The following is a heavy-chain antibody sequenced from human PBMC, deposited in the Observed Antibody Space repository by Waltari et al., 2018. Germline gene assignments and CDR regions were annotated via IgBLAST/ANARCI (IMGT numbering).Heavy chain of an antibody. CDR1: GFTFSSYG. D-gene: IGHD6-13*01. Sequence: QVQLVEYGGGVVQPGRSLRLSCAASGFTFSSYGIHWVRQAPGKGLEWVAVIWYDGSNKYYADSVKGRFTISRDNSKNTLYLQMNSLRAEDTAVYYCARDTVDSSSWYNWFDPWGQGTLVTVSS. J-gene: IGHJ5*02. V-gene: IGHV3-33*01. CDR2: IWYDGSNK. CDR3: ARDTVDSSSWYNWFDP.